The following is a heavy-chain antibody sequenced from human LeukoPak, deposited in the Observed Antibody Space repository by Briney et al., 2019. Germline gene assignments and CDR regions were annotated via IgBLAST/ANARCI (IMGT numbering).Heavy chain of an antibody. D-gene: IGHD6-19*01. CDR2: IYYSGST. Sequence: SETLSLTCTVSSGYISPYYWSWIRQPPGKGLEWIGYIYYSGSTNYNPSLKSRVTISVDSSKNQFSLKLNSVTAADTAVYYCARTAVAGPTEYYFDYWGQGTLVTVSS. CDR3: ARTAVAGPTEYYFDY. CDR1: SGYISPYY. J-gene: IGHJ4*02. V-gene: IGHV4-59*01.